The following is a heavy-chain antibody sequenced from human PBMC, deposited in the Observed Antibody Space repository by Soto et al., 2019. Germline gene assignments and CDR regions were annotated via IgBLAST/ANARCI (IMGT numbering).Heavy chain of an antibody. Sequence: SVKVSCKASGGTFSSYAISWVLQAPGQGLEWMGGIIPIFGTANYAQKFQGRVTITADESTSTAYMELSSLRSEDTAVYYCARANSSGYYSKYYFDYWGQGTLVTVSS. CDR2: IIPIFGTA. V-gene: IGHV1-69*13. D-gene: IGHD3-22*01. CDR1: GGTFSSYA. CDR3: ARANSSGYYSKYYFDY. J-gene: IGHJ4*02.